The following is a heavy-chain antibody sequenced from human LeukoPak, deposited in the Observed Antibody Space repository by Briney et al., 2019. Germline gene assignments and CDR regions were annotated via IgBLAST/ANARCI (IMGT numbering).Heavy chain of an antibody. CDR3: GRELRFIGGSNWFDP. J-gene: IGHJ5*02. Sequence: GGSLRLSCATSGVIFSDYTMNWVRQAPGKGLEWVSSVSYTGTYTFYADSVKGRFTISRDNAKNSLYLQMDSLRVDDSALYYGGRELRFIGGSNWFDPWGQGTQVIVSS. CDR1: GVIFSDYT. D-gene: IGHD3-16*01. CDR2: VSYTGTYT. V-gene: IGHV3-21*01.